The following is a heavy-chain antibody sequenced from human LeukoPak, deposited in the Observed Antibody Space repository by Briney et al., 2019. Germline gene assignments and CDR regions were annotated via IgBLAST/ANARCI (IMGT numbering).Heavy chain of an antibody. CDR1: GFTFSSYG. CDR2: ISYDGSNK. D-gene: IGHD3-22*01. CDR3: ARGPYYYDSSGSPVGY. V-gene: IGHV3-30*03. Sequence: GGSLRLSCAASGFTFSSYGMHWVRQAPGKGLEWVAVISYDGSNKYYADSVKGRFTISRDNSKNTLYLRMNSLRAEDTAVYYCARGPYYYDSSGSPVGYWGQGTLVTVSS. J-gene: IGHJ4*02.